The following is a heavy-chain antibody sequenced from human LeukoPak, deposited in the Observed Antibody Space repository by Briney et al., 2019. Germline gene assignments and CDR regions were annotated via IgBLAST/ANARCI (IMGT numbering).Heavy chain of an antibody. Sequence: SETLSLTCTVSGGSISSSSYYWGWSRQPPGKGLEWIGSIYYSGSTYYNPSLKSRVTISVDTSKNQFSLKLSPVTAADTAIYYCARDSSGYFSFDNWGQGTLVTVSS. D-gene: IGHD3-22*01. V-gene: IGHV4-39*07. CDR3: ARDSSGYFSFDN. J-gene: IGHJ4*02. CDR2: IYYSGST. CDR1: GGSISSSSYY.